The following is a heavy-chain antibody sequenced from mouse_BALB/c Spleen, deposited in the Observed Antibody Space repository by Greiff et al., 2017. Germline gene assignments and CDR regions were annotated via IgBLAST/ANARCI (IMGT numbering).Heavy chain of an antibody. Sequence: VQLQQSGAELVKPGASVKLSCTASGFNIKDTYMHWVQQRPEQGLEWIGRIDPANGNTKYDPKFQGKATITADTSSNTAYLQLSSLTSEDTAVYCCANYDGYYEDYWGQGTTLTVSS. V-gene: IGHV14-3*02. CDR3: ANYDGYYEDY. J-gene: IGHJ2*01. CDR1: GFNIKDTY. D-gene: IGHD2-3*01. CDR2: IDPANGNT.